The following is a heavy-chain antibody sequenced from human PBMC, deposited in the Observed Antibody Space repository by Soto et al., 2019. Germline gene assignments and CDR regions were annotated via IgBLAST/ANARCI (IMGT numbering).Heavy chain of an antibody. J-gene: IGHJ4*02. V-gene: IGHV1-69*12. CDR3: ARKGCISTSCYGGFDY. Sequence: QVQLVQSGAEVKRPGSSVKVSCKAPGGTFSSYAISWVRQAPGQGLEWMGGIIPIFGTPNYAQKFQGRVTITADESTSTAYMELSSLRSEDTAVYYCARKGCISTSCYGGFDYWGQGTLVTVSS. D-gene: IGHD2-2*01. CDR2: IIPIFGTP. CDR1: GGTFSSYA.